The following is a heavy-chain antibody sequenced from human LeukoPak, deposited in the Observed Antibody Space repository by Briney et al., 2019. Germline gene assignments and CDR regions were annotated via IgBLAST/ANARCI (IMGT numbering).Heavy chain of an antibody. V-gene: IGHV4-61*01. D-gene: IGHD6-19*01. CDR3: ARAESIAVAGTYGMDV. CDR2: IYYSGST. CDR1: GYSISSGYY. Sequence: PSETLSLTCTVSGYSISSGYYWSWIRQPPGKGLEWIGYIYYSGSTNYNPSLKSRVTISVDTSKNQFSLKLSSVTAADTAVYYCARAESIAVAGTYGMDVWGQGTTVTVSS. J-gene: IGHJ6*02.